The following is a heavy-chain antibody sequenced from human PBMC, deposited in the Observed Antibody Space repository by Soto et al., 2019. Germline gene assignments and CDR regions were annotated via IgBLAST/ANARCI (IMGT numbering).Heavy chain of an antibody. D-gene: IGHD3-16*01. CDR1: GGSISSGGYY. CDR3: ARGKGVYMDV. J-gene: IGHJ6*03. Sequence: SETLSLTCTVSGGSISSGGYYWSWIRQHPGKGLEWIGYIYYSGSTYYNPSLKSRVTISVDTSKNQFSLKLSSVTAADTAVYYCARGKGVYMDVWGKGTTVTVSS. V-gene: IGHV4-31*03. CDR2: IYYSGST.